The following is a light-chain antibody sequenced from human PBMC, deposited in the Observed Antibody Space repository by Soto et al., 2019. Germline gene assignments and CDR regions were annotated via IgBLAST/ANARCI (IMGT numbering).Light chain of an antibody. CDR3: QQYDSLPIT. CDR1: QSLSRYF. CDR2: GAS. Sequence: EVVLTQSPVTLSLSPGDRASPSCRASQSLSRYFLAWYQHKPGQAPRLLISGASRRATGIPDRFSGAGSGTDFTLTISRLEPEDFALYYCQQYDSLPITFGQGTRLEIK. J-gene: IGKJ5*01. V-gene: IGKV3-20*01.